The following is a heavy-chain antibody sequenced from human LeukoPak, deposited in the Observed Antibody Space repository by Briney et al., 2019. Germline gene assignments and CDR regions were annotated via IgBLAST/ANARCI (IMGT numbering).Heavy chain of an antibody. CDR1: GFTFSSYA. Sequence: GGSLRLSCAASGFTFSSYAMSWVRQAPGKGLEWVSAISGSGGSTYYADSVKGRFTISRDNSKNTLYLQMNSLRAEDTAVYYCAKSSDIVVVPAVTLYYYYGMDVWGQGTTVTVSS. V-gene: IGHV3-23*01. J-gene: IGHJ6*02. CDR3: AKSSDIVVVPAVTLYYYYGMDV. CDR2: ISGSGGST. D-gene: IGHD2-2*01.